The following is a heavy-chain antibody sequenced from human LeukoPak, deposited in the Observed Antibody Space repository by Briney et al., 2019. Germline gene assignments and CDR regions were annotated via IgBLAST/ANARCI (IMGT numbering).Heavy chain of an antibody. J-gene: IGHJ4*02. D-gene: IGHD6-13*01. V-gene: IGHV4-4*02. Sequence: PSETLSLTCAVSAASISSSHWWSWVRQPPGKGLEWIGEINHSGSTNYNPSLKSRVTISVDTSKNQFSLKLSSVTAADTAVYYCARWAAAGSVDYWGQGTLVTVSS. CDR2: INHSGST. CDR3: ARWAAAGSVDY. CDR1: AASISSSHW.